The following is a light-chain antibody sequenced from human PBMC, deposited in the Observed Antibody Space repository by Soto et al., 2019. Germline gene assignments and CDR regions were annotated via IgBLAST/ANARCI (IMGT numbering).Light chain of an antibody. J-gene: IGLJ2*01. Sequence: QSVLTQPASVSGSPGQSITISCTGTSSDVGNYNYVSWYQQRPGKAPTLMIYDVSNRPSGVSNRFSASKSGNTASLTISGLQAEDEADYYCSSYTSNSSLVFGGGTKLTVL. V-gene: IGLV2-14*01. CDR2: DVS. CDR1: SSDVGNYNY. CDR3: SSYTSNSSLV.